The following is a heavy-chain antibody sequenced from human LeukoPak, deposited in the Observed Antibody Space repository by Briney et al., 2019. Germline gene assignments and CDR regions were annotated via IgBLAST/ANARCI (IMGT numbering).Heavy chain of an antibody. V-gene: IGHV1-69-2*01. J-gene: IGHJ4*02. CDR2: VDPEDGET. CDR3: ATGANLGITEFDY. CDR1: GYTFTGYY. D-gene: IGHD1-20*01. Sequence: ASVKISCKASGYTFTGYYMHWVQQAPGKGLEWMGRVDPEDGETIYAEKFQGRVTITADTSTDTAYMELSSLRSEDTAVYYCATGANLGITEFDYWGQGTLVTVSS.